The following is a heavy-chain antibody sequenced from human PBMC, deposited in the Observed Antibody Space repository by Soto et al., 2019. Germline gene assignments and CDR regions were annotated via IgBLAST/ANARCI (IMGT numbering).Heavy chain of an antibody. Sequence: GGSLRLSCAASGFTFSSYAMTWVRQAPGKGLEWVSTITGSGVSTYYADSVKGRFTISRDNSKNTLYLQMNSLRAEDTAVYYCAKDRRTTVTLVAFDIWGQGTMVTVSS. D-gene: IGHD4-17*01. V-gene: IGHV3-23*01. J-gene: IGHJ3*02. CDR3: AKDRRTTVTLVAFDI. CDR2: ITGSGVST. CDR1: GFTFSSYA.